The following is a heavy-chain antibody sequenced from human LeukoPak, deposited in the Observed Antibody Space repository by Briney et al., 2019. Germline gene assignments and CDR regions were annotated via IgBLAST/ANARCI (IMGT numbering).Heavy chain of an antibody. CDR2: IWSDGGNK. CDR1: GFTFSSYG. V-gene: IGHV3-33*01. J-gene: IGHJ1*01. CDR3: ARDKAGNAEYFQH. Sequence: PGRSLRLSCAASGFTFSSYGMHWVRQAPGKGLEWVAVIWSDGGNKYYADSVKGPFTVSRDNSKSTLYLQMNSLRGEDTAVDYCARDKAGNAEYFQHWGQGTLVTVSS. D-gene: IGHD1-1*01.